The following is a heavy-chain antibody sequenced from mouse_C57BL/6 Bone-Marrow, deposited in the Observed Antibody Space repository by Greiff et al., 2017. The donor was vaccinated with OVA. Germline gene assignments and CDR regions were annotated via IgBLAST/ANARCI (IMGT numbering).Heavy chain of an antibody. J-gene: IGHJ3*01. D-gene: IGHD2-1*01. Sequence: VQLQQPGAELVKPGASVKLSCKASGYTFTSYWMHWVKQRPGQGLEWIGMIPPNSGSTNYNEKFKSKATLTVDKSSSTASMQLSSLTSKDSAVYYCARGDYGNLFAYWGQGTLVTVSA. CDR3: ARGDYGNLFAY. CDR2: IPPNSGST. V-gene: IGHV1-64*01. CDR1: GYTFTSYW.